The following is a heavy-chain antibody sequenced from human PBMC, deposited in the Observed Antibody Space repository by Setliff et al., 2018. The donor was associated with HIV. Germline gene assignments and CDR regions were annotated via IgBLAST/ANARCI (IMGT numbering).Heavy chain of an antibody. J-gene: IGHJ6*03. CDR1: GGSFSGYY. CDR3: ARGLTDYMDV. D-gene: IGHD2-8*02. CDR2: INHSGST. Sequence: PSETLSLTCAVYGGSFSGYYWSWIRQPPGKGLEWIGEINHSGSTNYNPSLKSRVTISVDTSKNQFSLQLSSVTAADTAVYYCARGLTDYMDVWGKGTTVTVS. V-gene: IGHV4-34*01.